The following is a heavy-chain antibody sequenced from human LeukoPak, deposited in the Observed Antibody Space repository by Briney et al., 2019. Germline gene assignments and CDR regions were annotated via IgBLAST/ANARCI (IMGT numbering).Heavy chain of an antibody. CDR3: AREAAIATAIVWFDP. V-gene: IGHV4-34*01. CDR1: SVSFSGYN. D-gene: IGHD6-13*01. J-gene: IGHJ5*02. CDR2: INQSGRI. Sequence: PSETLSLTCAVYSVSFSGYNWNWLRQSPGKGLEWIGEINQSGRINYNPSLKSRVTISVDTSKNQFSLKLTSLTAADTAVYYCAREAAIATAIVWFDPWGQGTLVTVTS.